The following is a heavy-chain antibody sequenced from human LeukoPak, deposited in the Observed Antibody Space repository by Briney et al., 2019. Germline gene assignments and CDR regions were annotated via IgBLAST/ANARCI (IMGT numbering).Heavy chain of an antibody. CDR1: GGSISSGGYS. D-gene: IGHD5-24*01. V-gene: IGHV4-30-2*01. CDR3: ARRARDGYFN. CDR2: IYHSGST. Sequence: SQTLSLTCAVSGGSISSGGYSWSWIRQPPGKGLEWIGYIYHSGSTYYNPSLKSRVTISVDRSKNQFSLKLSSVTAADTAVYYCARRARDGYFNWGQGTLVTVSS. J-gene: IGHJ4*02.